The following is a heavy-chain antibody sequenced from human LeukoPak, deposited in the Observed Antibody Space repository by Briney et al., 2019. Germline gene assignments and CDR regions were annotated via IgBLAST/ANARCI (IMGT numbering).Heavy chain of an antibody. Sequence: PSETLSLTCTVSGGSISSGGYYWSWIRQNPGKGLEWIGYIYYGGNTYYNPSLKSRATISVDTSKNQFSLKLTSVTAADTALYYCARGVYPDFWGQGTLVTVSS. D-gene: IGHD2-8*01. V-gene: IGHV4-31*03. CDR1: GGSISSGGYY. CDR3: ARGVYPDF. J-gene: IGHJ4*02. CDR2: IYYGGNT.